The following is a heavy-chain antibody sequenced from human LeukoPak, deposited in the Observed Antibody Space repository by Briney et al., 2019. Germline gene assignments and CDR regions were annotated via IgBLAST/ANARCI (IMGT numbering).Heavy chain of an antibody. J-gene: IGHJ4*02. D-gene: IGHD5-12*01. V-gene: IGHV3-23*01. CDR2: ISGSGGST. Sequence: GGTLRLSCAASGFTFSSYGMSWVRQAPGKGLEWVSAISGSGGSTYYADSVKGRFTISRDNSKNTLYLQMNSLRAEDTAVYYCAKSYVDIVATIRTCNDYWGQGTLVTVSS. CDR3: AKSYVDIVATIRTCNDY. CDR1: GFTFSSYG.